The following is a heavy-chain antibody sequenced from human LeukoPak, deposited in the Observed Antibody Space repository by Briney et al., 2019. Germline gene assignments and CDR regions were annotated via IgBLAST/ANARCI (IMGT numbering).Heavy chain of an antibody. V-gene: IGHV4-39*01. D-gene: IGHD5-18*01. CDR2: IYYSGST. J-gene: IGHJ3*02. Sequence: SETLSLTCTVSGGSISSSSYYWGWVRQPPGKGLEWIWSIYYSGSTYYNPSLKSRVTISVDTSKNQFSLKLSSVTAADTAVYYCASTGYSYAVNEIHAFDIWGQGTMVTVFS. CDR1: GGSISSSSYY. CDR3: ASTGYSYAVNEIHAFDI.